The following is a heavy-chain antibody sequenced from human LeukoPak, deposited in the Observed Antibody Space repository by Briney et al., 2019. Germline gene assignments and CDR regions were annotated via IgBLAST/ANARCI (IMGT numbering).Heavy chain of an antibody. J-gene: IGHJ4*02. D-gene: IGHD3-16*02. CDR2: IYSDDTT. V-gene: IGHV3-66*01. CDR1: GFTVRSNY. Sequence: TGGSLRLSCAASGFTVRSNYINWVRQAPGKGLEWVSVIYSDDTTHYADSVMGRFTISSDNSKNTVYLQMDSLRAEDTAVYYCARDPDWGDILHSWGQGTLVALSS. CDR3: ARDPDWGDILHS.